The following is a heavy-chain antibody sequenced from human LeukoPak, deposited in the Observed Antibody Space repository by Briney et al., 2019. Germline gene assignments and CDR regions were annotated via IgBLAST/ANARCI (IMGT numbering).Heavy chain of an antibody. V-gene: IGHV4-30-4*01. CDR3: ARGPFYGSGSYGWFDP. CDR2: IYYGGST. J-gene: IGHJ5*02. CDR1: GGSISSGDYY. Sequence: SQTLSLTCTVSGGSISSGDYYWSWIRHPPGKGLEWIGYIYYGGSTYYNPSLKSRVTISVDTSKNQFSLKLSSVTAADTAVYYCARGPFYGSGSYGWFDPWGQGTLVTVSS. D-gene: IGHD3-10*01.